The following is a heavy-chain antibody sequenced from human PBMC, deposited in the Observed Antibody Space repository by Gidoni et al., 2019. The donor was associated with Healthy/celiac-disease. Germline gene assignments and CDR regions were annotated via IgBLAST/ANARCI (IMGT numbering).Heavy chain of an antibody. CDR1: GFTVSSNC. CDR2: FVSGGST. D-gene: IGHD5-12*01. V-gene: IGHV3-66*01. J-gene: IGHJ4*02. Sequence: EVQLVENGGGLVQPGGSMRLSCAASGFTVSSNCMSRVRQAPVKGLECVSVFVSGGSTYYADSVKGLFTISRDNSNNPLYLQMHSLSAEDTALYYCARARGYSGYDYWGQGTLVTVSS. CDR3: ARARGYSGYDY.